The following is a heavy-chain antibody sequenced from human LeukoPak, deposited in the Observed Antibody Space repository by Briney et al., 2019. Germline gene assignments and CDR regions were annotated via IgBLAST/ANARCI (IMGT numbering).Heavy chain of an antibody. CDR1: GFIFSSYS. D-gene: IGHD5-24*01. CDR2: ISSSSTI. Sequence: GGSLRLSCAVSGFIFSSYSMNWVRQAPGKGLEWVSSISSSSTIYYADSVKGRFTISRDNAKNSLYLQMNSLRDEDTAVYYCARVTVGYNYLVDYWGQGTLVTVSS. CDR3: ARVTVGYNYLVDY. V-gene: IGHV3-48*02. J-gene: IGHJ4*02.